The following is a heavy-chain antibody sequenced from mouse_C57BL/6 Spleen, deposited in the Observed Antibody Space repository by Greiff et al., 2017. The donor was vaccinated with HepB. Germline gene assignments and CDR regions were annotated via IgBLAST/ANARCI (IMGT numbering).Heavy chain of an antibody. CDR2: IYPGSGST. J-gene: IGHJ4*01. Sequence: QVQLQQPGAELVKPGASVKMSCKASGYTFTSYWITWVKQRPGQGLEWIGDIYPGSGSTNYNEKFKSKATLTVDKPSSTAYMQLSSLTTDDSAVYYWARSGSTRLYPPYYAMDYWGQGTSVTVSS. CDR1: GYTFTSYW. CDR3: ARSGSTRLYPPYYAMDY. D-gene: IGHD2-1*01. V-gene: IGHV1-55*01.